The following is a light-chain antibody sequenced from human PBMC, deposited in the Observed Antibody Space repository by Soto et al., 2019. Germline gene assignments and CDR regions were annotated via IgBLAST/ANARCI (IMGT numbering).Light chain of an antibody. Sequence: DIQMTQSPSTLSASVGDRVTITCRASQSISSWLAWYQQKPGEAPKLLIYDASSLESRVPSRFSGSGSGTEFTLTISRLQPDDFATYYCQQYNSYRTFGQGTKVEIK. CDR3: QQYNSYRT. V-gene: IGKV1-5*01. CDR2: DAS. CDR1: QSISSW. J-gene: IGKJ1*01.